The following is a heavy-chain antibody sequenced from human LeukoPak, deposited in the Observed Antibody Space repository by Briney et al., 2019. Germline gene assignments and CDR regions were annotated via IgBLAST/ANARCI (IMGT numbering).Heavy chain of an antibody. J-gene: IGHJ5*02. CDR1: GYSFTSYW. V-gene: IGHV5-51*01. CDR3: ARRTVRGVIKFDP. D-gene: IGHD3-10*01. CDR2: IYPGDSDT. Sequence: GASLKISSKGSGYSFTSYWIGCVRQLPGKGLEWMGIIYPGDSDTRYSPSFQGQVTISADKSISTAYLQWSSLKASDTAMYYCARRTVRGVIKFDPWGQGTLVTVSS.